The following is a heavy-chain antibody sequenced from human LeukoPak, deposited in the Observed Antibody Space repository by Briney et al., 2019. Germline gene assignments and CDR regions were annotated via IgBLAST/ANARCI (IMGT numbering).Heavy chain of an antibody. CDR2: ISYDGSNK. D-gene: IGHD6-19*01. CDR3: ARKQWLGY. CDR1: GFTFSSYA. J-gene: IGHJ4*02. V-gene: IGHV3-30*04. Sequence: QTGGSLRLSCAASGFTFSSYAMHWVRQAPGKGLEWVAVISYDGSNKYYADSVKGRFTISRDNSKNTLYLQMNSLRAEDTAVYYCARKQWLGYWGQGTLVTVSS.